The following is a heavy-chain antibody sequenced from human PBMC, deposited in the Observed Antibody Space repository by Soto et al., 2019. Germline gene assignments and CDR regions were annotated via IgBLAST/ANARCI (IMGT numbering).Heavy chain of an antibody. J-gene: IGHJ6*02. D-gene: IGHD2-2*01. CDR1: GGSISSFY. CDR3: ARDRGEKHCTGTTCYPYYYYYGMDV. CDR2: IYYSGST. V-gene: IGHV4-59*01. Sequence: PSETLSLTCTVSGGSISSFYWSWIRQPPGKGLEWIGYIYYSGSTNYNPSLKSRVTISVDTSKNQFSLRLTSVTAADTAVYYCARDRGEKHCTGTTCYPYYYYYGMDVWGQGTTVTVSS.